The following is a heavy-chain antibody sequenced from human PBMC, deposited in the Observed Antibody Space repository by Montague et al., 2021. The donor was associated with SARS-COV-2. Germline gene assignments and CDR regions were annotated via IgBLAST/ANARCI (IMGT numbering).Heavy chain of an antibody. J-gene: IGHJ4*02. CDR3: ARKGSGRSDLAY. D-gene: IGHD1-26*01. CDR1: GGSFSGYY. Sequence: SETLSLTCAVYGGSFSGYYWSWIRQPPGKGLEWIGVISHSGSTNYNPSLKSRVTISIDTSKNQFSLKLSSVTAADTAIYYCARKGSGRSDLAYWGQGTLVTVSS. CDR2: ISHSGST. V-gene: IGHV4-34*01.